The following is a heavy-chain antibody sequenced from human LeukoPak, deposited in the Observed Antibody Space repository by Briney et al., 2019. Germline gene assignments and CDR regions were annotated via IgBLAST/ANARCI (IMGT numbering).Heavy chain of an antibody. CDR3: ARAYYGDYVGT. CDR1: GYTFTSYY. Sequence: ASVKVSCKASGYTFTSYYMHWVRQAPAHGLEWMGIINPSGGSTSYAHKFQDRVTMTRATSPSTVYMELSSLRSEDTAVYYCARAYYGDYVGTWGQGTLVTVSS. J-gene: IGHJ5*02. CDR2: INPSGGST. V-gene: IGHV1-46*01. D-gene: IGHD4-17*01.